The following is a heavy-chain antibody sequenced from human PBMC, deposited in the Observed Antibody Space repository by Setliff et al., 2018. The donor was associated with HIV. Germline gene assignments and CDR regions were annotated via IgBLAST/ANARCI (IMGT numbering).Heavy chain of an antibody. J-gene: IGHJ4*02. CDR2: IFYSGST. CDR1: GGSISSDDYY. CDR3: ARDGRDGSGYRTFDY. D-gene: IGHD3-22*01. Sequence: SETLSLTCTVSGGSISSDDYYWSWIRQPPGEGLEWIGYIFYSGSTYYNPSLKSRVTISVDTSKNQFSLKLISVTAADTALYYCARDGRDGSGYRTFDYWGRGTLVTVSS. V-gene: IGHV4-30-4*08.